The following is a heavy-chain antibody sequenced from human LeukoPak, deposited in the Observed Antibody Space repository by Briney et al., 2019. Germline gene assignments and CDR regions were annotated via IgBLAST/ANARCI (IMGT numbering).Heavy chain of an antibody. Sequence: PSETLSLTCTVFGDSVSSGNNQWSWIRQPPGKRLEWIGHIYYSGSTNYSPSLKSRVTISADMSKNQFSLKLTSLTAADTAVYYCARVGGSGWFDYWGQGTLVTVSP. CDR3: ARVGGSGWFDY. CDR2: IYYSGST. CDR1: GDSVSSGNNQ. D-gene: IGHD6-19*01. J-gene: IGHJ4*02. V-gene: IGHV4-61*01.